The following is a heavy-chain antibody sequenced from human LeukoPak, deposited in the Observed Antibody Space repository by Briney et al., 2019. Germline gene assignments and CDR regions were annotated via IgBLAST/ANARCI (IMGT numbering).Heavy chain of an antibody. J-gene: IGHJ4*02. Sequence: PGGSLRLSCAASGFTVSNNYMSWVRQAPGKGLEWVSVIYSGGSTYYADSVKGRFTISRDNSKNTLYLQMNSLRAEDTAVYYCARTRAVRRQGFDYWGQGTLVTVSS. CDR3: ARTRAVRRQGFDY. CDR2: IYSGGST. D-gene: IGHD4-17*01. CDR1: GFTVSNNY. V-gene: IGHV3-53*01.